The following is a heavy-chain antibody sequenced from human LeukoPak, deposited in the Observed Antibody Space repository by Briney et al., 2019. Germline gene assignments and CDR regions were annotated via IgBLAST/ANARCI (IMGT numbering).Heavy chain of an antibody. Sequence: GGSLRLSCAASGFTFSDHYMDWVRQAPGKGLEWVGRIRKKVNSYTTEYAASVKGRFTISRDDSENSIFLQMNSLKSEDSSVYHCARDSSQAVGAIDYWGQGTLVTVSS. V-gene: IGHV3-72*01. CDR2: IRKKVNSYTT. D-gene: IGHD1-26*01. CDR1: GFTFSDHY. J-gene: IGHJ4*02. CDR3: ARDSSQAVGAIDY.